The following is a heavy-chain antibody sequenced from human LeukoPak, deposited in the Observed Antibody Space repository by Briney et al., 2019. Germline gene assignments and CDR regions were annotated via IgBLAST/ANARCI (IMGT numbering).Heavy chain of an antibody. Sequence: GGSLRLSCAASGFTFSSYAMHWVRQAPGKGLEWVAVISYDGSNKYYADSVKGRSTISRDNSKNTLYLQMNSLRAEDTAVYYRARGRLRFLEWLLPSGMDVWGQGTTVTVSS. CDR3: ARGRLRFLEWLLPSGMDV. CDR2: ISYDGSNK. J-gene: IGHJ6*02. V-gene: IGHV3-30-3*01. D-gene: IGHD3-3*01. CDR1: GFTFSSYA.